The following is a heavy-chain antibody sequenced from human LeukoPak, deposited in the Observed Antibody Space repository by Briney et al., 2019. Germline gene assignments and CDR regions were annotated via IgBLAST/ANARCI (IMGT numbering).Heavy chain of an antibody. CDR1: GFTFSSYS. CDR2: ISSSSSYI. V-gene: IGHV3-21*04. D-gene: IGHD3-22*01. CDR3: AKFSITMIVVVDHDAFDI. J-gene: IGHJ3*02. Sequence: GGSLRLSCAASGFTFSSYSMNWVRQAPGKGLEWVSSISSSSSYIYYADSVKGRFTISRDNAKNSLYLQMNSLRAEDTAVYYCAKFSITMIVVVDHDAFDIWGQGTMVTVSS.